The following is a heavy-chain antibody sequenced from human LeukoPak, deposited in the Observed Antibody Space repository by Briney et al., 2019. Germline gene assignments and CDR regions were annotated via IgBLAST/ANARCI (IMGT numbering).Heavy chain of an antibody. V-gene: IGHV3-30-3*01. CDR1: GFTFSSYA. CDR2: ISYDGSNK. Sequence: GGSLRLSYAASGFTFSSYAMHWVRQAPGKGLEWVAVISYDGSNKYYADSVKGRFTISRDNSKNTLYLQMNSLRAEDTAVYYCASGSYQGFDYWGQGTLVTVSS. CDR3: ASGSYQGFDY. J-gene: IGHJ4*02. D-gene: IGHD1-26*01.